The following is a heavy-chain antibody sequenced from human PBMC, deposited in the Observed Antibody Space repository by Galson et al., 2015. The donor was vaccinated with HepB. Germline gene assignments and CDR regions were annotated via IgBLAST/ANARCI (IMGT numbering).Heavy chain of an antibody. D-gene: IGHD1-26*01. J-gene: IGHJ4*02. Sequence: QSGAEVKKPGESLGISCKGSGYTFTAFWITWVRQIPGKGLEWMGRIDPSDSYTNYSLSSQGHVTISADKSLSTAYLQWSSLKASDTAMYYCALYSGSYTKANRDYWGQGTLVTVSS. CDR1: GYTFTAFW. CDR2: IDPSDSYT. V-gene: IGHV5-10-1*01. CDR3: ALYSGSYTKANRDY.